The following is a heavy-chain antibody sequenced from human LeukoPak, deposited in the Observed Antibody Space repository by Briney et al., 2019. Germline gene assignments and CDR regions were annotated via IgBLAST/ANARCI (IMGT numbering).Heavy chain of an antibody. J-gene: IGHJ3*02. D-gene: IGHD3-10*01. CDR1: GYSFTNYW. CDR2: IYPGDSDT. CDR3: ASTSMVRGVMGAFDI. V-gene: IGHV5-51*01. Sequence: PGESLKISCKGSGYSFTNYWIAWVRQMPGKGLEWMGIIYPGDSDTRYSPSFQGQVTISADKSISTAYLQWSSLKASDTAMYYCASTSMVRGVMGAFDIWGQGTMVTVSS.